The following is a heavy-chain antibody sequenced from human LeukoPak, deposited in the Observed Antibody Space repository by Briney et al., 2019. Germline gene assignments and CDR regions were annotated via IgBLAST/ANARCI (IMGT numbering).Heavy chain of an antibody. CDR3: ASSGAAAGTFGRY. CDR1: GGTFSSYA. V-gene: IGHV1-69*13. CDR2: IIPIFGTA. Sequence: GASVKVSCKASGGTFSSYAISWVRQAPGQGLEWMGGIIPIFGTANYAQKFQGRVTITADESTSTAYMELSSLRSEDTAVYYCASSGAAAGTFGRYWGQGTLVTVSP. D-gene: IGHD6-13*01. J-gene: IGHJ4*02.